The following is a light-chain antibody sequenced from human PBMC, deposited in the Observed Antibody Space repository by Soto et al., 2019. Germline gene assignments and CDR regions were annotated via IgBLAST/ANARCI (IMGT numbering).Light chain of an antibody. CDR2: GAS. V-gene: IGKV3-15*01. Sequence: EIVMTQSPATLSVSPGERATLSCRASQSFSSNLAWYQQKLGQAPRLLIYGASTRATGIPARFSGSGSGTEFTLTISSLQSEDFAVYYCQQYNNWPPPITFGQGTRLEI. CDR1: QSFSSN. CDR3: QQYNNWPPPIT. J-gene: IGKJ5*01.